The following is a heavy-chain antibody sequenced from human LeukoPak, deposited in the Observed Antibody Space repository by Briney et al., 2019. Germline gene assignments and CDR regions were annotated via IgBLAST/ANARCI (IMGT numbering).Heavy chain of an antibody. D-gene: IGHD2-15*01. CDR3: TRGYCSGGSCYSVVGY. CDR2: IKQDGSEK. V-gene: IGHV3-7*01. J-gene: IGHJ4*02. Sequence: GGSLRLSCAASGFTFGSYWMTWVRQAPGKGLEWVANIKQDGSEKYYVGSVKGRFTISRDNAKNSLYLQMNSLRAEDTAVYYCTRGYCSGGSCYSVVGYWGQGTLVTVSS. CDR1: GFTFGSYW.